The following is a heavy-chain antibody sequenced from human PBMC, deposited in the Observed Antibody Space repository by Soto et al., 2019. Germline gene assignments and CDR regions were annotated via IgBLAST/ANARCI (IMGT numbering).Heavy chain of an antibody. CDR2: IIPPLNTA. V-gene: IGHV1-69*08. CDR3: VRNYPIGSTFSGHDGIEY. Sequence: SVKVSCKTPGGSFRSDTITCVRQSPGQGLEWMGRIIPPLNTADYAQKFQGRVTIPADKSTGTAYMELNSLRSKDTAIYYCVRNYPIGSTFSGHDGIEYWGQGTLVTVSS. CDR1: GGSFRSDT. D-gene: IGHD5-12*01. J-gene: IGHJ4*02.